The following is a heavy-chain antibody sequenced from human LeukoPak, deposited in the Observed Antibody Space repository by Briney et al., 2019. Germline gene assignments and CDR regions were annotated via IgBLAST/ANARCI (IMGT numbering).Heavy chain of an antibody. J-gene: IGHJ5*02. V-gene: IGHV4-31*03. CDR1: GGSISSGGYY. CDR3: ARDPRWLTPDCTSTSCYENYFDP. CDR2: IYYSGST. Sequence: SETLSLTCTVSGGSISSGGYYWSWIRQHPGKGLVWIGYIYYSGSTYYNPSLKSRVTISVDRSNNQFSLRLSSVTAADTAVYYCARDPRWLTPDCTSTSCYENYFDPWGQGTLVTVSS. D-gene: IGHD2-2*01.